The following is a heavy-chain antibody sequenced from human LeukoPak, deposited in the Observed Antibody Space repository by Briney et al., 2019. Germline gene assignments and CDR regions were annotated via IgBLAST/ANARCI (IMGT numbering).Heavy chain of an antibody. J-gene: IGHJ4*02. D-gene: IGHD1-26*01. CDR1: DGSISSGNYY. V-gene: IGHV4-39*01. CDR2: IHYSGST. CDR3: ARRRGGSSHSDY. Sequence: PSETLSLTCTVSDGSISSGNYYWGWIRQPPGKGLEWIGNIHYSGSTYYNPSLKSRVTVSVDTSKNQFSLKLNSVTAADTAVYYRARRRGGSSHSDYWGQGTLVTVSS.